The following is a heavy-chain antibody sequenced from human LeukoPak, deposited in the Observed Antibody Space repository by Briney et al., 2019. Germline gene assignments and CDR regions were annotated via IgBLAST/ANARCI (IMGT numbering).Heavy chain of an antibody. V-gene: IGHV1-2*02. CDR1: GYTFTGYY. J-gene: IGHJ4*02. CDR3: ARGRCYYVGPFDY. D-gene: IGHD3-22*01. Sequence: ASVKVSCKASGYTFTGYYMHWVRQAPGQGLEWMGWINPNSGGTNYAQKFQGRVTMTRDTSISTAYMELSRLRSDDTAVYYCARGRCYYVGPFDYWGQGTLVTASS. CDR2: INPNSGGT.